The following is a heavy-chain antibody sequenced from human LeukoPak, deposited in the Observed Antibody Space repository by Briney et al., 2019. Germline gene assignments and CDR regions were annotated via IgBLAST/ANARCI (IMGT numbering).Heavy chain of an antibody. V-gene: IGHV4-39*01. D-gene: IGHD6-19*01. CDR2: FYYSATT. CDR3: ASNIAVAGNFFNY. CDR1: GGSISSSTYY. J-gene: IGHJ4*02. Sequence: SETLSLTCTVSGGSISSSTYYWGWIRQPPGKGLEWIGSFYYSATTYYNPSLKSRATISVDTSKNQFSLKLGSMTAADTAVYYCASNIAVAGNFFNYWGQGALVTVSS.